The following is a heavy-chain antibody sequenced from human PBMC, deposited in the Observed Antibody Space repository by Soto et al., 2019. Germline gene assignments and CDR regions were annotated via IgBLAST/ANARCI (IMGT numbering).Heavy chain of an antibody. CDR3: GRCTSTSCHLGSDY. CDR2: ISYDGSNK. Sequence: GGSLRLSCAASGFTFSSYGMHWVRQAPGKGLEWVAVISYDGSNKYYADSVKGRFTISRDNSTNTLYLQMNSLRAADTAVYYCGRCTSTSCHLGSDYWGQGALVTVYS. D-gene: IGHD2-2*01. J-gene: IGHJ4*02. V-gene: IGHV3-30*03. CDR1: GFTFSSYG.